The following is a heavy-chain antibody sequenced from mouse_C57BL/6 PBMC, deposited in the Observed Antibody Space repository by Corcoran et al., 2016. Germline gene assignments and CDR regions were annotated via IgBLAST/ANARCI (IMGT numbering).Heavy chain of an antibody. V-gene: IGHV9-3*01. D-gene: IGHD1-1*01. CDR3: ARFSSYEDY. Sequence: QIQLVQSGPELKKPGETVKISCKASGYTFTTYGMSWVKQAPGKGLKWMGWINTYSGVPTYADDFKGRFAFSLETSASTAYLQINNLKNEDTATYCCARFSSYEDYWGQGTTLTVSS. J-gene: IGHJ2*01. CDR1: GYTFTTYG. CDR2: INTYSGVP.